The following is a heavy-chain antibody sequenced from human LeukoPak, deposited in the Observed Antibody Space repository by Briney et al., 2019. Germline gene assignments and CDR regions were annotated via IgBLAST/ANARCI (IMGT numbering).Heavy chain of an antibody. CDR1: GFTFSSYS. Sequence: GGSLRLSCAASGFTFSSYSMNWVRQAPGKGLEWVSSISSSSSYIYYADSVKGRFTISRDNAKNSLYLQMNSLRAEDTAVYYCARDRTVVPQDAFDIWGQGTMVTVSS. J-gene: IGHJ3*02. CDR2: ISSSSSYI. V-gene: IGHV3-21*01. D-gene: IGHD2-2*01. CDR3: ARDRTVVPQDAFDI.